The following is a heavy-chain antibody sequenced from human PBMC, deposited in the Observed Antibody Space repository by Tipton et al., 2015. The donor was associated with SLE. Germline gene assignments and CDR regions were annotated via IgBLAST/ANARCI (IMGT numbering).Heavy chain of an antibody. CDR2: IYYSGST. Sequence: LRLSCTVSGGSISSSSYYWGWIRQPPGKGLEWIGSIYYSGSTYYNPSLKSRVTISVDTSKNRFSLELRSVTAADTAVYYCARLPLYGDYDYWGQGTLVIVSS. D-gene: IGHD4-17*01. V-gene: IGHV4-39*01. CDR3: ARLPLYGDYDY. CDR1: GGSISSSSYY. J-gene: IGHJ4*02.